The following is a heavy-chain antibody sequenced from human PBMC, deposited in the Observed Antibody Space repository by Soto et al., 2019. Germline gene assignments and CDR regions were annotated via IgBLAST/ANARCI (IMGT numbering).Heavy chain of an antibody. CDR1: GGTFSSYT. J-gene: IGHJ4*02. CDR3: ARIHPYSSGFKDY. Sequence: QVQLVQSGAEVKKPGSSVKVSYKASGGTFSSYTISWVRQAPGQGLEWMGRIIPILGIANYAQKFQGRVTITADKSTSTAYMELSSLRSEDTAVYYCARIHPYSSGFKDYWGQGTLVTVSS. D-gene: IGHD6-19*01. CDR2: IIPILGIA. V-gene: IGHV1-69*02.